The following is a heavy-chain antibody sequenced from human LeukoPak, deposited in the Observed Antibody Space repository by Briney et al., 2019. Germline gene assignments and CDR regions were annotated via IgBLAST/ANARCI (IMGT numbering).Heavy chain of an antibody. V-gene: IGHV4-39*01. Sequence: SETLSLTCTVSGGSISSSSYYWGWIRQPPGKALEWIGSIYYSGSTYYSPSLKSRVTISVDTSKNQFSLKLSSVTAADTAVYYCARCGYYDFWSGYNPATFDYWGQGTLVTVSS. CDR3: ARCGYYDFWSGYNPATFDY. D-gene: IGHD3-3*01. CDR1: GGSISSSSYY. CDR2: IYYSGST. J-gene: IGHJ4*02.